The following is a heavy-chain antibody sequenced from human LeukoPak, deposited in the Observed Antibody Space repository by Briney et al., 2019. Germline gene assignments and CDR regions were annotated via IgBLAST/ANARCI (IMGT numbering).Heavy chain of an antibody. D-gene: IGHD5-12*01. J-gene: IGHJ4*02. Sequence: GGSLRLSCAASGFTFSSYAMSWVRQAPGKGLEWVANIKQDGSEKYYVDSVKGRFTISRDNAKNSLYLQMNSLRAEDTAVYYCARVATIDPNFDYWGQGTLVTVSS. CDR3: ARVATIDPNFDY. CDR2: IKQDGSEK. V-gene: IGHV3-7*01. CDR1: GFTFSSYA.